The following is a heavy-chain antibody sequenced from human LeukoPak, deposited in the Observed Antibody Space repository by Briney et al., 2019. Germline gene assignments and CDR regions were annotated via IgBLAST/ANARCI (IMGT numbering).Heavy chain of an antibody. Sequence: ASVKVSCKASGYTFTSYAMHWVRQAPGQRLEWMGWINAGNGNTKYSQKFQGRVTITADESTSTAYMELSSLRSEDTAVYYCAGLYCSGGSCYTQELDYWGQGTLVTVSS. D-gene: IGHD2-15*01. J-gene: IGHJ4*02. CDR1: GYTFTSYA. CDR2: INAGNGNT. CDR3: AGLYCSGGSCYTQELDY. V-gene: IGHV1-3*01.